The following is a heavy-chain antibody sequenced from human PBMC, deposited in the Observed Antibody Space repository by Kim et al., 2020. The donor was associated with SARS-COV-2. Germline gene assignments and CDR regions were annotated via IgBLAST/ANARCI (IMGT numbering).Heavy chain of an antibody. CDR3: TTVGGVDY. D-gene: IGHD2-21*01. CDR2: GTT. J-gene: IGHJ4*02. Sequence: GTTDDAAPVKGRFTIPRDDSKTTLYLQMNSLKTEDTAVYYCTTVGGVDYWGQGTLVTVSS. V-gene: IGHV3-15*01.